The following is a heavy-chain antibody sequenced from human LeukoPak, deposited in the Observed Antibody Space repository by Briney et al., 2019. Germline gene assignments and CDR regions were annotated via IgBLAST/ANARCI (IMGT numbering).Heavy chain of an antibody. V-gene: IGHV4-31*03. CDR3: ARVGDDGPLVDI. CDR1: GGSISSGGYY. Sequence: PSETLSLTCTVSGGSISSGGYYWSWIRQHPGEGLEWIGYIYYSGSTYYNPSLKSRVTISVDTSKNQFSLKLSSVTAADTAVYYCARVGDDGPLVDIWGQGTMVTVSS. CDR2: IYYSGST. D-gene: IGHD2-21*01. J-gene: IGHJ3*02.